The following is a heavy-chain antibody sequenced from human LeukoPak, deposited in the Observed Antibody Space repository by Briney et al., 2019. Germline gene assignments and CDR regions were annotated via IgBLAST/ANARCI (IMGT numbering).Heavy chain of an antibody. D-gene: IGHD6-6*01. V-gene: IGHV4-34*01. CDR2: INHSGSH. CDR3: ARGSKSIAARPAPFDY. Sequence: SETLSLTCAVYGGSFSGYYWSWIRQPPGEGLEWIGEINHSGSHNFNPSLKSRVTISVNTSKNQITLKLSSVTAADTAVYDCARGSKSIAARPAPFDYWGQGTLVTVAS. J-gene: IGHJ4*02. CDR1: GGSFSGYY.